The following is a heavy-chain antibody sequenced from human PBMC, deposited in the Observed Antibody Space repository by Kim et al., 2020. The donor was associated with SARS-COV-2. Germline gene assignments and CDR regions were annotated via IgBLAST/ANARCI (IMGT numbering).Heavy chain of an antibody. J-gene: IGHJ4*02. D-gene: IGHD1-26*01. V-gene: IGHV4-4*07. Sequence: GSTHSHPSLESRVTMSVDTSQNQFSLKVSSVTAADTAVYYCAGGIGIYVYWGQGTQVTVSA. CDR3: AGGIGIYVY. CDR2: GST.